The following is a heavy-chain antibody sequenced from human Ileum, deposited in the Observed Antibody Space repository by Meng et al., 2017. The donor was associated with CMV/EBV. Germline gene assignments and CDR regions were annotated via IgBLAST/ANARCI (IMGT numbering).Heavy chain of an antibody. J-gene: IGHJ4*02. CDR3: ATDCDLNY. Sequence: QGQVDHSGPGLPWPSQTRLLTWAGSGETVSGNSCVCNWITQSPSRGLELLGRTVYKSTYYNDDAVSVKRRIIINPDTSNNQPSWQLNSVTPYDTAVYYCATDCDLNYWGQGTLVTVSS. CDR1: GETVSGNSCV. D-gene: IGHD2-21*02. CDR2: TVYKSTYYN. V-gene: IGHV6-1*01.